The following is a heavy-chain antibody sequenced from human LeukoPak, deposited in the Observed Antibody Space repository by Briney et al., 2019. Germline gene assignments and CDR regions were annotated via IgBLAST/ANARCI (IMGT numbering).Heavy chain of an antibody. V-gene: IGHV4-59*01. J-gene: IGHJ4*02. D-gene: IGHD5-24*01. CDR1: GGSISNYY. Sequence: MPSETLSLTCPVSGGSISNYYYGTWIRQPPGKGLEWIGYVYYTGSTNFNPSLKSRVTMSLDTSRNQFSLKLTSLTAADTAVYYCARGAMATTPFFDYWGQGTLVTVSS. CDR3: ARGAMATTPFFDY. CDR2: VYYTGST.